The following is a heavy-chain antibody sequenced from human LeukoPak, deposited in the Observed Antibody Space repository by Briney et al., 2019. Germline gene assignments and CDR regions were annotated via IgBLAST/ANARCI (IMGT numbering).Heavy chain of an antibody. CDR1: GGSISSYY. CDR3: ARDRHYYDSSGYYYENWFDP. D-gene: IGHD3-22*01. CDR2: MYYIGYT. V-gene: IGHV4-59*12. J-gene: IGHJ5*02. Sequence: MSSETLSLTCTVSGGSISSYYWSWIRQPPGKGLNWIGKMYYIGYTTYSPSLRSRVTISVDTSKNQFSLKLSSVPAADTAVYYCARDRHYYDSSGYYYENWFDPWGQGTLVTVSS.